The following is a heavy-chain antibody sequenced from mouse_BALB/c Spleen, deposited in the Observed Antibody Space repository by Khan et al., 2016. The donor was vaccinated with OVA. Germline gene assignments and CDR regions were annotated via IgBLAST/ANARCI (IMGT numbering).Heavy chain of an antibody. CDR3: ARNYYGTRNAMDY. J-gene: IGHJ4*01. D-gene: IGHD1-1*01. Sequence: QVQLQQSGAELVRPGVSVKISCKGSGYIFTDYAMHWVKQSHAKSLEWIGVISTYYDDASYNQKFKGKATMTVDKSSSTAYLELARLTSEDSAIYYCARNYYGTRNAMDYWGQGTSVTVSS. CDR2: ISTYYDDA. V-gene: IGHV1S137*01. CDR1: GYIFTDYA.